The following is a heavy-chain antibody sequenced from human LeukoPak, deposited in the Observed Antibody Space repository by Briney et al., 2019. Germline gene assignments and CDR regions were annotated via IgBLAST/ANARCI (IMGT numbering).Heavy chain of an antibody. V-gene: IGHV4-59*01. Sequence: SETLSLTCTVSGGSISSYYRNWIRQPPGKGLEYIGYIYYSGSTNYNPSLKSRITISVDTSKNQFSLKLNSVTAADTAVYYCARGSSGWYGYYFDYWGQGTLVTVSS. J-gene: IGHJ4*02. CDR3: ARGSSGWYGYYFDY. CDR2: IYYSGST. CDR1: GGSISSYY. D-gene: IGHD6-19*01.